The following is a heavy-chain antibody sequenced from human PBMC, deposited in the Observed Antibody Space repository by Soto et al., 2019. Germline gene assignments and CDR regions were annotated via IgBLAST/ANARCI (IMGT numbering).Heavy chain of an antibody. D-gene: IGHD1-20*01. CDR1: GGAISTYY. V-gene: IGHV4-4*07. Sequence: TSETLSLTCTVSGGAISTYYWTWIRQPAGKGLEWIGRIYSSGSTKYNPSLQSRVTMSLDTSNNQFSLRLTSVTAADTAVYYCARGTRALITSFFACWGQAIAVTVS. CDR2: IYSSGST. J-gene: IGHJ4*02. CDR3: ARGTRALITSFFAC.